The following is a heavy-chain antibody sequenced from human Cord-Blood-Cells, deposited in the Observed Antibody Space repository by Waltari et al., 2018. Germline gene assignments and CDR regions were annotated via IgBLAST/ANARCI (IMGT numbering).Heavy chain of an antibody. V-gene: IGHV3-21*01. Sequence: EVQLVESGGGLVKPGGPLRLSCAASGFTFSRYSMNWVRQAPGKGLEWVSSISSSSSYIYYADSVKGRFTISRDNAKNSLYLQMNSLRAEDTAVYYCASTPGDLGYWGQGTLVTVSS. CDR3: ASTPGDLGY. D-gene: IGHD7-27*01. J-gene: IGHJ4*02. CDR2: ISSSSSYI. CDR1: GFTFSRYS.